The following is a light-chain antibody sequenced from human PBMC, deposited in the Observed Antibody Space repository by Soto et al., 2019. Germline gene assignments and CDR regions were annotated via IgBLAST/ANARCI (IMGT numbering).Light chain of an antibody. J-gene: IGKJ1*01. CDR1: QSVSNNY. V-gene: IGKV3-20*01. CDR2: GAS. Sequence: IVVSQSPGAVALSKGERATLSCRASQSVSNNYLAWYQQKPGQAPRLLIYGASNRATGIPDRFSGSGSGTDFTLTISRLEPEDFAVYYCQQYGSSGTFGQGTKVAIK. CDR3: QQYGSSGT.